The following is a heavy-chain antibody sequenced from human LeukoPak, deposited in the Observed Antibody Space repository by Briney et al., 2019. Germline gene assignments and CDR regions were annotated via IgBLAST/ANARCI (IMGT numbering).Heavy chain of an antibody. J-gene: IGHJ5*02. CDR2: ISPSGGSR. V-gene: IGHV1-46*01. CDR3: ARDNSVRDEAWWFNH. Sequence: GASVKVSCKAFGYTFTSNYMHGVRQAPGQGPEWMGGISPSGGSRTYAQKFQGRVTLTRDMSTSTDYLELSSLRSEDTAVYYCARDNSVRDEAWWFNHWGQGTLVTVSS. CDR1: GYTFTSNY. D-gene: IGHD5-24*01.